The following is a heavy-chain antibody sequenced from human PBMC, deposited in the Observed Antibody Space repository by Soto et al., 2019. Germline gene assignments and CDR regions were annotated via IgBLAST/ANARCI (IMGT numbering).Heavy chain of an antibody. CDR1: GFSVNNNY. CDR3: AKLWGYYFES. V-gene: IGHV3-53*01. J-gene: IGHJ4*02. Sequence: AGGTLRLACSASGFSVNNNYMTWVRQAPGRRPEWVAVIYTRGTTHYADFATGRFTFSRDNSKNTLYLQMDSLRPEDTAVYYCAKLWGYYFESWGPGTLVTFSS. D-gene: IGHD2-21*01. CDR2: IYTRGTT.